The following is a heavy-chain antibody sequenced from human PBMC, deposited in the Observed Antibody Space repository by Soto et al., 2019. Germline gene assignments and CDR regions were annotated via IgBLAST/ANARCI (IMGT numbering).Heavy chain of an antibody. D-gene: IGHD6-13*01. CDR3: AREKGQQLPLDY. J-gene: IGHJ4*02. V-gene: IGHV3-21*01. Sequence: EVQLVESGGGLVKPGGSLRLSCAASGFTLSSYSMNWVRQAPGKGLEWVSSIHYSGKSMFYADSVKGRFTISRDSATNSLHLQMNGLRAEDTAVYYCAREKGQQLPLDYWDQGTLVTVSS. CDR1: GFTLSSYS. CDR2: IHYSGKSM.